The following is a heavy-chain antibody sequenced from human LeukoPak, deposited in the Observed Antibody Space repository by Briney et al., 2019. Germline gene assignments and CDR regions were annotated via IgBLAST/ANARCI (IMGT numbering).Heavy chain of an antibody. CDR1: GFTFSSYA. D-gene: IGHD6-6*01. CDR2: ISGSGGST. V-gene: IGHV3-23*01. CDR3: AKGSAAARPYYFDY. J-gene: IGHJ4*02. Sequence: GGSLGLSCAASGFTFSSYAMSWVRQAPGKGLEWVSAISGSGGSTYYADSVKGRFTISRDNSKNTLYLQMNSLRAEDTAMYYCAKGSAAARPYYFDYWGQGTLVTVSS.